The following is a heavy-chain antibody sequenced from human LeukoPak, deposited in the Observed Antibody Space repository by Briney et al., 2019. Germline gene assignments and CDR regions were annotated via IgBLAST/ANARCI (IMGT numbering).Heavy chain of an antibody. Sequence: PSEPLSLTCAVSGGSFSGYYWSWIRQPPGKGLEWIGEINHSGSTNYNPSLKSRVTISGDTSKNQFSLKLSSVTAADTAVYYCARGHRDYDILTGYYYNYWGQGTLVTVSS. V-gene: IGHV4-34*01. CDR3: ARGHRDYDILTGYYYNY. J-gene: IGHJ4*02. CDR1: GGSFSGYY. D-gene: IGHD3-9*01. CDR2: INHSGST.